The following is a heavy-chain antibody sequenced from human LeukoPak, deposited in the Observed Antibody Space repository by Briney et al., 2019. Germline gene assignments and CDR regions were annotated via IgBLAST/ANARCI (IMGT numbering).Heavy chain of an antibody. Sequence: PGRSLRLSCAASGFTFSSYGMHWVRQAPGKGLEWVAVIRYDGSNKYYIDSVKGRFTISRDNSKNTLYLQMNSLRAEDTAVYYCARDRLARPGAAVAGNTLFDYWGQGTLVPVSS. J-gene: IGHJ4*02. CDR3: ARDRLARPGAAVAGNTLFDY. CDR2: IRYDGSNK. D-gene: IGHD6-19*01. V-gene: IGHV3-33*01. CDR1: GFTFSSYG.